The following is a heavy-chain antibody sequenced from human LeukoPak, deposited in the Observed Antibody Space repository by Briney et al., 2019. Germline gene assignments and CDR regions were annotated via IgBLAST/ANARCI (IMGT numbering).Heavy chain of an antibody. V-gene: IGHV1-2*02. D-gene: IGHD2-15*01. Sequence: GASVKVSCKASGYTFTGYYIHWMRQAPGQGLEWVGWMNPNRGDTSYAQKFQGRVTMTRDTPINTAYMELSGLTSDDTAVYYCGRRRIDCSDTGCYVDYWGQGTLVTVSS. CDR2: MNPNRGDT. CDR1: GYTFTGYY. J-gene: IGHJ4*02. CDR3: GRRRIDCSDTGCYVDY.